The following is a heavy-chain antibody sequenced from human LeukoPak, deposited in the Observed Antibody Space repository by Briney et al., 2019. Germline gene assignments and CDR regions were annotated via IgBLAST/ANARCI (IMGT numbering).Heavy chain of an antibody. CDR3: AREYRGYDFWSGYRPSWFDP. CDR1: GGSISSYY. Sequence: ASETLSLTCTVSGGSISSYYWSWIREPAGKGLEWIGRIYTSGSTNYNPSLKSRVIMSVDTSKNQFSLKLSSVTAADTAVYYCAREYRGYDFWSGYRPSWFDPWGQGTLVTVSS. J-gene: IGHJ5*02. D-gene: IGHD3-3*01. CDR2: IYTSGST. V-gene: IGHV4-4*07.